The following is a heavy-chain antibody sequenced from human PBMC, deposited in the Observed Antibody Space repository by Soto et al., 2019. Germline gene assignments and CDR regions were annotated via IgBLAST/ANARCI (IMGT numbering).Heavy chain of an antibody. V-gene: IGHV1-2*04. J-gene: IGHJ6*02. CDR1: GYTFTGYY. Sequence: ASVKVSCKASGYTFTGYYMHWLRQSPGQGLEWMGWINPNSGGTNYAQKFQGWVTMTRDTSISTAYMELSRLRSDDTAVYYCAIEVFSSHYSGMAVWGQGTTVTVSS. CDR2: INPNSGGT. CDR3: AIEVFSSHYSGMAV.